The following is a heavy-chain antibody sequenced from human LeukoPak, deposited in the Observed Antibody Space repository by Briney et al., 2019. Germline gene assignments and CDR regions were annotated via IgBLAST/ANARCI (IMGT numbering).Heavy chain of an antibody. J-gene: IGHJ1*01. CDR2: IYYSGST. V-gene: IGHV4-39*01. CDR3: ARQRYCSSTSCYRNAEYFQH. D-gene: IGHD2-2*02. Sequence: ETLSLTCTVSGGSISSSSYYWGWVRQPPGKGLEWIGSIYYSGSTYYNPSLKSRVTISVDTSKNQFSLKLSSVTAADTAVYYCARQRYCSSTSCYRNAEYFQHWGQGTLVTVSS. CDR1: GGSISSSSYY.